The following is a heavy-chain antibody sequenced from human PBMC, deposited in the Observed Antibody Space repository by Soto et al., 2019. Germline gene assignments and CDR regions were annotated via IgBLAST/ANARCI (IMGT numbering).Heavy chain of an antibody. Sequence: GGSLRLSCEASGFSFSSFAMNWVRQAPGRGLEWVSYISDDGASIYYADSLKGRFTISRDNAKNSLSPQMNNLRAEDTAVYYCARENSVQAWLHHFDHWGRGTLVTVSS. CDR1: GFSFSSFA. D-gene: IGHD5-18*01. V-gene: IGHV3-48*03. CDR2: ISDDGASI. CDR3: ARENSVQAWLHHFDH. J-gene: IGHJ4*02.